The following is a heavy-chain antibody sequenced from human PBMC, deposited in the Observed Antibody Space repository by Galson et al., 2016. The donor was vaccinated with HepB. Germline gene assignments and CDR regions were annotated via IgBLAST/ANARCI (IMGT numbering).Heavy chain of an antibody. CDR3: ATNLSTGKHLWPPKTQYPENTLDAVDF. V-gene: IGHV3-21*01. CDR1: GFSFSTYS. D-gene: IGHD2-8*02. CDR2: ITSSGHYG. J-gene: IGHJ3*01. Sequence: SLRLSCAASGFSFSTYSMNWIRQAPGKGLEWVSSITSSGHYGYYAASVKGRFTISRDNGKNSLYLQMNNLRAEDTAVYYCATNLSTGKHLWPPKTQYPENTLDAVDFWGQGTMVTVSS.